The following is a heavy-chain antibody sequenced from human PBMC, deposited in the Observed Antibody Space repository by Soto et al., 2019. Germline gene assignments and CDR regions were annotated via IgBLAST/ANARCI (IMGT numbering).Heavy chain of an antibody. CDR2: ISGSAGLT. D-gene: IGHD2-15*01. V-gene: IGHV3-23*01. J-gene: IGHJ4*02. Sequence: GGSLRLSCTASGFTFSSHAMSWVRQAPEKQLEWVSAISGSAGLTFYADSVKGRFTISRDNSKNTLYLQMNSLRAEDTAVYYCAKDWVSGSSPYWGQGTLVTVS. CDR3: AKDWVSGSSPY. CDR1: GFTFSSHA.